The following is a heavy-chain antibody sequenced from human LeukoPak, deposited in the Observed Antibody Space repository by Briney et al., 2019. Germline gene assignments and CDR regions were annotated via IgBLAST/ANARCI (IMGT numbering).Heavy chain of an antibody. CDR1: GFSLSTRGMC. V-gene: IGHV2-70*01. D-gene: IGHD3-16*02. J-gene: IGHJ4*02. CDR3: ARIRGYDYVWGSYRSYYFDY. Sequence: SGPALVKPTQTLTLTCTFSGFSLSTRGMCVSWIRQPPGKALEWLAHIEWDDDKYYSTSLKTRLTISKDASKNQVVLIMTNMDPVDTATYYCARIRGYDYVWGSYRSYYFDYWGQGTLVPVSS. CDR2: IEWDDDK.